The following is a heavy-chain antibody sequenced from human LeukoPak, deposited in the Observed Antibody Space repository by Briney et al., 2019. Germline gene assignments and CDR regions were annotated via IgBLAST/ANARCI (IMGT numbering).Heavy chain of an antibody. CDR3: AKYYDFWSGYLPFDY. CDR1: GFTFSNYW. Sequence: GGSLRLSCAASGFTFSNYWMSWVRQAPGKGLEWVANIKQDGSEKYYVDSVKGRFTISRDNAENSLYLQMNSLRAEDTAMYHCAKYYDFWSGYLPFDYWGQGTLVTVSS. J-gene: IGHJ4*02. D-gene: IGHD3-3*01. V-gene: IGHV3-7*01. CDR2: IKQDGSEK.